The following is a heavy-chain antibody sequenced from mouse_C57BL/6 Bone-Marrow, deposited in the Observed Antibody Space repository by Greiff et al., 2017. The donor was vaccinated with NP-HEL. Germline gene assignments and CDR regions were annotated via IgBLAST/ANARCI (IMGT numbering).Heavy chain of an antibody. CDR1: GYTFTSYW. D-gene: IGHD2-2*01. V-gene: IGHV1-55*01. CDR2: IYPGSGST. J-gene: IGHJ2*01. Sequence: VKLVESGAELVKPGASVKMSCKASGYTFTSYWITWVKQRPGQGLEWIGDIYPGSGSTNYNEKFKSKATLTVDTSSSTAYMQLSSLTSEDSAVYYCARNYGYGGDYWGQGTTLTVSS. CDR3: ARNYGYGGDY.